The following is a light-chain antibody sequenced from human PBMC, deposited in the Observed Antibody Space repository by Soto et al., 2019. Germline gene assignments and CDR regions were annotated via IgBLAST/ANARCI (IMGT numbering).Light chain of an antibody. CDR3: QQYDKLPIT. J-gene: IGKJ5*01. Sequence: DIQMTQSPSSLSASVGDRVTITCQASQDISNYLNWYQQKPGKAPKLLIYDAANLETGLASRFSGSGSGTDFTFTISSLQPEDIATYYCQQYDKLPITFGQGTRLEIK. V-gene: IGKV1-33*01. CDR2: DAA. CDR1: QDISNY.